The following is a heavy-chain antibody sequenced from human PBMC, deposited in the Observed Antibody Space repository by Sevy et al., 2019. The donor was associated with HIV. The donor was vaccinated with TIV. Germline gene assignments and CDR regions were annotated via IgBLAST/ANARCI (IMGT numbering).Heavy chain of an antibody. J-gene: IGHJ6*03. V-gene: IGHV4-59*01. Sequence: SETLSLTCTVSGGSISSYYWSWIRQPPGKGLEWIGYIYYSGSTNYTPSLKSRVTISVDTSKNQFSLKLSSVTAADTAVYYCSRGGSGNSYYYYYMDVWGKGTTVTVSS. D-gene: IGHD4-4*01. CDR1: GGSISSYY. CDR3: SRGGSGNSYYYYYMDV. CDR2: IYYSGST.